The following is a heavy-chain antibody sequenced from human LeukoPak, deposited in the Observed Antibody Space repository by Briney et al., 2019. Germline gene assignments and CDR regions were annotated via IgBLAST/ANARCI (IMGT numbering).Heavy chain of an antibody. D-gene: IGHD3-3*01. Sequence: PGGSLRLSCAASGFTLSTYWMSWVRQAPGKGLEWVANIKEDGSEKYYVDSVKGRFTISRDNAKNSLYLQMNSLRAEDTAVYYCARLREIPVFGVVTKSTSYFDYWGQGTLVTVSS. J-gene: IGHJ4*02. CDR1: GFTLSTYW. CDR3: ARLREIPVFGVVTKSTSYFDY. CDR2: IKEDGSEK. V-gene: IGHV3-7*01.